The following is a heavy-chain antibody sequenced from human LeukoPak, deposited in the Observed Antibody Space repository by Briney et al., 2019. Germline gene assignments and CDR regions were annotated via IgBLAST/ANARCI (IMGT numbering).Heavy chain of an antibody. V-gene: IGHV3-30*04. Sequence: PGGSLRPPCAASAFTFARIAINWGRRPPGRGREWGAVISYDGSNKYYADSVKGRFIISRDNSKNTLYLQMNSLRAEDTAVYYCASEIIFGGLDYWGQGTLVTVSS. CDR3: ASEIIFGGLDY. J-gene: IGHJ4*02. D-gene: IGHD3-3*01. CDR1: AFTFARIA. CDR2: ISYDGSNK.